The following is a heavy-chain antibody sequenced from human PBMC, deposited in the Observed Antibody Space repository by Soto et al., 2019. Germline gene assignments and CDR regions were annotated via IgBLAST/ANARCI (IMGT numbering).Heavy chain of an antibody. V-gene: IGHV3-23*01. CDR2: VSDNGGSRGGT. D-gene: IGHD6-13*01. CDR3: ARDQAAAGTFDY. Sequence: GVSLRISCKASGFMFNNSAMTWVRQAPGQGLQWVASVSDNGGSRGGTYYADSVKGRFTISRDNSKNSLYLQMNSLRAEDTAVYYCARDQAAAGTFDYWGQGTLVTVSS. J-gene: IGHJ4*02. CDR1: GFMFNNSA.